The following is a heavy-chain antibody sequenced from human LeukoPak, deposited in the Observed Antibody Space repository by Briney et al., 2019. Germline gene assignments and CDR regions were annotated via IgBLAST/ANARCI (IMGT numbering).Heavy chain of an antibody. J-gene: IGHJ6*04. Sequence: GASVKVSCKASGYTFTGYYIHWVRQAPGQGLEWMGWINSNSGGTNYAQKFQGRVTMTRDTSISTAYMELSRLRSDDTAVYYCARESQEGYYYDNSGMDVWGKGTTVIVSS. V-gene: IGHV1-2*02. CDR3: ARESQEGYYYDNSGMDV. CDR1: GYTFTGYY. CDR2: INSNSGGT. D-gene: IGHD3-22*01.